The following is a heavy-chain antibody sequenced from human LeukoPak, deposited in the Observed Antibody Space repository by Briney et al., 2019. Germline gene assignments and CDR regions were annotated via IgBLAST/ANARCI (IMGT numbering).Heavy chain of an antibody. CDR1: GFTFSSYA. Sequence: GGSLRLSCAASGFTFSSYAMSWFRQAPGKGLEWVSAISGSGGSTYYADSVKGRFTISRDNSKNTLYLQMNSLRAEDTAVYYYAKEAYSSGWYGMVLIYYFDYWGQGTLVTVSS. J-gene: IGHJ4*02. D-gene: IGHD6-19*01. V-gene: IGHV3-23*01. CDR3: AKEAYSSGWYGMVLIYYFDY. CDR2: ISGSGGST.